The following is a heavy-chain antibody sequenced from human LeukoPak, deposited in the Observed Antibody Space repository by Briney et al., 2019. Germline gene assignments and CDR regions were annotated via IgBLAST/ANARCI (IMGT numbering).Heavy chain of an antibody. V-gene: IGHV3-23*01. J-gene: IGHJ4*02. CDR2: IDGVGTGA. D-gene: IGHD1-26*01. CDR1: GFTFNYNA. Sequence: GASLRLSCAASGFTFNYNAMSWIRQAPGKGLQWVSTIDGVGTGAYYAASVKGRFTISRDNSKNTLYLQMNSLRAEDTAVYYCGRGFTDGSQQFDYWGQGTLVTVSS. CDR3: GRGFTDGSQQFDY.